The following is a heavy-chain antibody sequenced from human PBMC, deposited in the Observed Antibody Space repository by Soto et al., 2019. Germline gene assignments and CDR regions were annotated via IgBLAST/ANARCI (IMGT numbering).Heavy chain of an antibody. D-gene: IGHD6-6*01. J-gene: IGHJ6*03. V-gene: IGHV4-59*01. CDR1: GGSISSYY. CDR3: ARDSGEQLVRRGFYYYYMDV. Sequence: PSETLSLTCTVSGGSISSYYWSWIRQPPGKGLEWIGYIYYSGSTNYNPSLKSRVTISVDTSKNQFSLKLSSVTAADTAVYYCARDSGEQLVRRGFYYYYMDVWGKGTTVTVSS. CDR2: IYYSGST.